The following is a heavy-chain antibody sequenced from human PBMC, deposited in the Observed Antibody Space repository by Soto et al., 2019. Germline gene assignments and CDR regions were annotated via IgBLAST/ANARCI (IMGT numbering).Heavy chain of an antibody. CDR3: ARDKPQQIVGYNYYYGLDV. D-gene: IGHD6-6*01. Sequence: ASVKVSCKASGYTFTSNGISWVRQAPGQGLEWMGWISGYNGGTDYAQKFQGRVTMTTDKSTSTAYMEVRSLRPDDTAVYYCARDKPQQIVGYNYYYGLDVWGQGTTGTVS. CDR1: GYTFTSNG. CDR2: ISGYNGGT. V-gene: IGHV1-18*04. J-gene: IGHJ6*02.